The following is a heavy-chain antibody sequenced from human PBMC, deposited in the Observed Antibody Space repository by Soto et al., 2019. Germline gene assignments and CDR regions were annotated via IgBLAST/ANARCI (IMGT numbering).Heavy chain of an antibody. CDR1: AFIFSDYS. V-gene: IGHV3-48*02. Sequence: EVQLVESGGGLVQAGGSLRLSCAASAFIFSDYSMNWVRQAPGKGLEWVSYISTSGSTIYYSDSVKGRFTISRDNARKVLYRHMNSLRDEDTAVYNCAREAASGSDSWGQGTLVTVSS. J-gene: IGHJ4*02. D-gene: IGHD3-3*01. CDR3: AREAASGSDS. CDR2: ISTSGSTI.